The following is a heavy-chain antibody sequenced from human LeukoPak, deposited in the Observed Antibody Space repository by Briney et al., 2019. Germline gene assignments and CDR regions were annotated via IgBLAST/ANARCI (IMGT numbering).Heavy chain of an antibody. D-gene: IGHD3-9*01. CDR3: AKDRYFDWLASFDY. CDR1: GFTFSSYS. Sequence: GGSLRLSCAASGFTFSSYSMNWVRQAPGKGLEWVSSISSRSSYIYYADAVKGRFTISRDNSKNTLYLQMNSLRAEDTAVYYCAKDRYFDWLASFDYWGQGTLVTVSS. J-gene: IGHJ4*02. V-gene: IGHV3-21*04. CDR2: ISSRSSYI.